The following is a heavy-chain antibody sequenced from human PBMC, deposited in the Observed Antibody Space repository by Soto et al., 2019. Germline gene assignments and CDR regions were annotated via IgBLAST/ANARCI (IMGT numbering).Heavy chain of an antibody. J-gene: IGHJ6*01. V-gene: IGHV3-30*18. CDR2: ISYDGSNK. D-gene: IGHD3-22*01. CDR1: GFTFSSYG. CDR3: AKGLVVITYYYYGMDV. Sequence: QVQLVESGGGVVQPGRSLRLSCAASGFTFSSYGMHWVRQAPGKGLEWVAVISYDGSNKYYADSVKGRFTISRDNSKNTLYLQMNSLRAEDTAVYYCAKGLVVITYYYYGMDVW.